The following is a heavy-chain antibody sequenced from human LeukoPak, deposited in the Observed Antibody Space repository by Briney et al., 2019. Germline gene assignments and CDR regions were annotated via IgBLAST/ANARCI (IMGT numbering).Heavy chain of an antibody. J-gene: IGHJ4*02. Sequence: GGSLRLSCAASRFIFSGDGMHWVRQAPGKGLEWVSGISWNSGSIGYADSVKGRFTISRDNAKNSLYLQMNSLRAEDMALYYCAKDIKGSSSGFDYWGQGTLVTVSS. V-gene: IGHV3-9*03. D-gene: IGHD6-6*01. CDR1: RFIFSGDG. CDR3: AKDIKGSSSGFDY. CDR2: ISWNSGSI.